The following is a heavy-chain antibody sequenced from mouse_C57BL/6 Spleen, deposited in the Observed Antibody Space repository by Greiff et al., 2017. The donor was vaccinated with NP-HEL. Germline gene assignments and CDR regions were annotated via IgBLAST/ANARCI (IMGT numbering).Heavy chain of an antibody. D-gene: IGHD4-1*01. V-gene: IGHV1-52*01. CDR1: GYTFTSYW. Sequence: QVQLQQPGAELVRPGSSVKLSCKASGYTFTSYWMHWVKQRPIQGLEWIGNIDPSDSETHYNQKFKDKATLTVDKSSSTAYMQLSSLTSEDSAVYYCARSSQTGTGGGFDYWGQGTTLTVSS. CDR2: IDPSDSET. CDR3: ARSSQTGTGGGFDY. J-gene: IGHJ2*01.